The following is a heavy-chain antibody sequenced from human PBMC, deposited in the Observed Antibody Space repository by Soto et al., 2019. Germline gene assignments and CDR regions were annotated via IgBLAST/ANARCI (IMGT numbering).Heavy chain of an antibody. V-gene: IGHV4-38-2*01. CDR2: IYHSGNT. CDR1: VYSITNGYY. Sequence: SETLSLTCAVSVYSITNGYYWGWIRQPPGKGLEWIGSIYHSGNTYYNQSLKSRVTLSIDTSKNQFSLKLRSVTAADTAMYYCAKGKLAGRGSFKDWGQGTLVTVSS. J-gene: IGHJ4*02. CDR3: AKGKLAGRGSFKD. D-gene: IGHD3-3*02.